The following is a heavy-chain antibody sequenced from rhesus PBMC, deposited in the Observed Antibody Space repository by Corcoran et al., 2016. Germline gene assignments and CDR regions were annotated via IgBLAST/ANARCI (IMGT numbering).Heavy chain of an antibody. D-gene: IGHD3-3*01. CDR1: GFTFSTYG. Sequence: EVQLVESGGGLVQPGGSLRLSWAVSGFTFSTYGMSWFRQAPGKGRGWDSNISNCGTTTYYADSVKGRFTITRDNSKNTLSLQMNSLRPEDTAVYYCAKDGEFFWGRGVLVTVSS. CDR3: AKDGEFF. V-gene: IGHV3S5*01. CDR2: ISNCGTTT. J-gene: IGHJ5-2*02.